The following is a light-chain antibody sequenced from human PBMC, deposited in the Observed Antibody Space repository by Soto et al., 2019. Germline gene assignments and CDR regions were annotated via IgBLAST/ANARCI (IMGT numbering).Light chain of an antibody. V-gene: IGLV1-44*01. J-gene: IGLJ2*01. CDR1: SSNIGSNS. CDR2: RND. Sequence: QSVLTQPPSASGTPGQRVTISCSGSSSNIGSNSVEWYQQFPGTAPKLLIYRNDQRPSGVPDRFSGSKSGTSASLAISGLQSEDEADYYCAAWDDRLKGIFGGGTKLTVL. CDR3: AAWDDRLKGI.